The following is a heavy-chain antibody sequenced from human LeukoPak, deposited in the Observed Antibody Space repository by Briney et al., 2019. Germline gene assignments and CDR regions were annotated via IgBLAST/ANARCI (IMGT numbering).Heavy chain of an antibody. D-gene: IGHD6-19*01. J-gene: IGHJ4*02. Sequence: SETLSLTCTVSGGSISSSSYYWGWIRQPPGKGLEWIGSIYYSGSTYYNPSLKSRVTISVDTSKNQFSLKLSSVTAADTAVYYCARPTWSSGWYGKEGADYWGQGTLVTVSS. CDR3: ARPTWSSGWYGKEGADY. CDR2: IYYSGST. V-gene: IGHV4-39*01. CDR1: GGSISSSSYY.